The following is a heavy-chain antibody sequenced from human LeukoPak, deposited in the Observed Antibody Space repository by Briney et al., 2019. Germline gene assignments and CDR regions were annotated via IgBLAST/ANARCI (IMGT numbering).Heavy chain of an antibody. V-gene: IGHV3-21*01. CDR3: ARDRGVSYSFVY. D-gene: IGHD1-26*01. J-gene: IGHJ4*02. CDR1: GFTFSSYS. CDR2: ISSSSSYI. Sequence: GGSLRLSCAASGFTFSSYSMNWVRQAPGKGLEWVSSISSSSSYIYYADSVKGRFTISRDNAKNSLYLQMNSLRAEDTAVYYCARDRGVSYSFVYWGQGTLVSVSS.